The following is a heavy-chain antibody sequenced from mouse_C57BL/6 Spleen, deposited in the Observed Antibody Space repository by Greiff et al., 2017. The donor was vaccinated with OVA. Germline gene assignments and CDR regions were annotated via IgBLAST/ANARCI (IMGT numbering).Heavy chain of an antibody. J-gene: IGHJ4*01. CDR3: ARGHYYVSSYHYSIDY. CDR1: GYTFTSYW. CDR2: IYPNSGST. D-gene: IGHD1-1*01. Sequence: QVQLQQPGAELVKPGASVKLSCKASGYTFTSYWMHWVKQRPGQGLEWIGMIYPNSGSTNYNEKFKSKATLTVDKSSSTAYLKLSSLTSEDSAVYYCARGHYYVSSYHYSIDYWGQGTSVTVSS. V-gene: IGHV1-64*01.